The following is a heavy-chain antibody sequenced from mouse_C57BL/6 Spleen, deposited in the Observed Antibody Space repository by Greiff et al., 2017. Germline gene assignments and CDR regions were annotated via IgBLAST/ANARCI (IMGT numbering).Heavy chain of an antibody. D-gene: IGHD2-5*01. V-gene: IGHV14-3*01. CDR2: IDPANGNT. Sequence: EVKLQQSVAELVRPGASVKLSCTASGFYIKNTYMHWVKQRPEQGLEWIGRIDPANGNTKYAPKFQGKPTITADTSSNTAYLQLSRLTSEDTAIYYCARSACYSKGTGTRGYFDYRGQGTTLTVSS. J-gene: IGHJ2*01. CDR3: ARSACYSKGTGTRGYFDY. CDR1: GFYIKNTY.